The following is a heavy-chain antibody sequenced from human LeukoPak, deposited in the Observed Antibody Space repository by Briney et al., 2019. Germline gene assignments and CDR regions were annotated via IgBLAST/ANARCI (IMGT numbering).Heavy chain of an antibody. CDR2: IYYSGST. V-gene: IGHV4-38-2*02. J-gene: IGHJ4*02. D-gene: IGHD3-9*01. CDR3: ARHRAGYHVDW. CDR1: GYSISSGYY. Sequence: PSETLSLTCTVSGYSISSGYYWGWIRQPPGKGLEWIGSIYYSGSTYYNPSLKSRVTISVDTSKNQFSLKLSSVTAAETAVYYCARHRAGYHVDWWGQGTLVTVSS.